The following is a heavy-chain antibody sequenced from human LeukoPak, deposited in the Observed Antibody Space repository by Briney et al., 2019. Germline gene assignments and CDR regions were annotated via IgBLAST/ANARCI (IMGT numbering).Heavy chain of an antibody. Sequence: GESLKISCKGSGYAFSNYRIGWVRQMPGKGLEWMGIISPSDSNTKYSPSFQGQVTISADKSISTAYLQWSSLKASDTAMYYCARRHIVGATTYYFDYWGQGTLVTVSS. D-gene: IGHD1-26*01. J-gene: IGHJ4*02. CDR2: ISPSDSNT. CDR1: GYAFSNYR. CDR3: ARRHIVGATTYYFDY. V-gene: IGHV5-51*01.